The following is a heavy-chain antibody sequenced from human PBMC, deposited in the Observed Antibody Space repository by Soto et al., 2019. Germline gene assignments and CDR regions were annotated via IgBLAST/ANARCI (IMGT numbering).Heavy chain of an antibody. CDR1: GFTFSSYG. CDR2: ISYDGSNK. CDR3: AKEEAKYYGSSEI. V-gene: IGHV3-30*18. D-gene: IGHD3-10*01. J-gene: IGHJ3*02. Sequence: GGSLRLSCAASGFTFSSYGMHWVRQAPGKGLEWVAVISYDGSNKYYADSVKGRFTISRDNSKNTLYLQMNSLRAEDTAVYYCAKEEAKYYGSSEIWGQGTMVTVSS.